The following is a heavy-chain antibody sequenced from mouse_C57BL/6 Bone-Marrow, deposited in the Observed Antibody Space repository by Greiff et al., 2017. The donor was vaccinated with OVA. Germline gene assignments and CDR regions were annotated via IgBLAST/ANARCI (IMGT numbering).Heavy chain of an antibody. V-gene: IGHV5-17*01. D-gene: IGHD1-1*01. CDR2: ISSGSSTI. CDR1: GFTFSDYG. Sequence: EVKLMESGGGLVKPGGSLKLSCAASGFTFSDYGMHWVRQAPEKGLEWVAYISSGSSTIYYADTVKGRFTISRDNAKNTLFLQMTSLRSEDTAMYYCASSYYYGTCYAMDYWGQGTSVTVSS. J-gene: IGHJ4*01. CDR3: ASSYYYGTCYAMDY.